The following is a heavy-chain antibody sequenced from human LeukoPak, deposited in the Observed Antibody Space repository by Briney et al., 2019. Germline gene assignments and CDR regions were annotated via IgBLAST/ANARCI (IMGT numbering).Heavy chain of an antibody. CDR1: GFTFSSYG. CDR3: AKVSRQWRGEYFDY. Sequence: GGSLRLSCAASGFTFSSYGMHWVRQAPGKGLEWVAFIRYDGSNKYYAYSVKGRFTISRDNSKNTLCLQMNSLRVEDTAVYYCAKVSRQWRGEYFDYWGQGTLVTVSS. CDR2: IRYDGSNK. D-gene: IGHD6-19*01. V-gene: IGHV3-30*02. J-gene: IGHJ4*02.